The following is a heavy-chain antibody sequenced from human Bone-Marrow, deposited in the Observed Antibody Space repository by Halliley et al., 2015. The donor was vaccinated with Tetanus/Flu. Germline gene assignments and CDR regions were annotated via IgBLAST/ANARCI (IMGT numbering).Heavy chain of an antibody. J-gene: IGHJ4*02. CDR2: IYYSGNT. V-gene: IGHV4-31*02. Sequence: GKGLEWMGYIYYSGNTHYNPSLKSRVTISVDTSKNQFSVKLTSVTAADTAVYYCARETSGYFDSWGQGTLVAVSS. D-gene: IGHD2-15*01. CDR3: ARETSGYFDS.